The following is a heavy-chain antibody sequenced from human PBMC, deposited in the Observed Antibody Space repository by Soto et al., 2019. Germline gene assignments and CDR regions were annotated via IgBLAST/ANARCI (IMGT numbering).Heavy chain of an antibody. D-gene: IGHD2-2*01. Sequence: GGSLRLSCAVSGFTFSIYAMHWVRQAPGKGLEWVAVISYDGGNKYHADSVKGRFTISRDNSKNTLYLQMNSLRAEDTAVYYCAKGYCSSPTCPPGYYYMDVWGKGTTVTVSS. CDR3: AKGYCSSPTCPPGYYYMDV. V-gene: IGHV3-30*18. CDR1: GFTFSIYA. CDR2: ISYDGGNK. J-gene: IGHJ6*03.